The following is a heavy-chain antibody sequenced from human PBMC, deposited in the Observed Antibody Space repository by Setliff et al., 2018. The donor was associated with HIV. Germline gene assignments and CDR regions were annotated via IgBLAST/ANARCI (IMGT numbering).Heavy chain of an antibody. J-gene: IGHJ4*02. D-gene: IGHD3-16*01. CDR3: VKGGYLHAFEI. Sequence: GGSLRLSCAASGFTLSPYAINWVRQVPGKGLEWISAVSGGVDTTYYADSVKGRFTISRDNSKNTLYMQMNSLRADDTALYYCVKGGYLHAFEIWGQGTLVTVSS. CDR1: GFTLSPYA. V-gene: IGHV3-23*01. CDR2: VSGGVDTT.